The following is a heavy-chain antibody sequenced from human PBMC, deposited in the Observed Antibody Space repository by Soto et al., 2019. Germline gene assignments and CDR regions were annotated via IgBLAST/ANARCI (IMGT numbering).Heavy chain of an antibody. CDR3: ARDRPTIVGVVIPYYYYGMDV. Sequence: ASVKVSCKASGCTFTSYGISWVRQDPGQGLEWMGWISAYNGNTNYAQKLQGRVTMTTDTSTSTAYMELRSLRSDDTAVYYCARDRPTIVGVVIPYYYYGMDVWGQGTTVTVSS. D-gene: IGHD3-3*01. J-gene: IGHJ6*02. CDR2: ISAYNGNT. V-gene: IGHV1-18*04. CDR1: GCTFTSYG.